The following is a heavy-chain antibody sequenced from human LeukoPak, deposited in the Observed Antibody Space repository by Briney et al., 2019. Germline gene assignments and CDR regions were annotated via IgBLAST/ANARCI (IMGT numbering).Heavy chain of an antibody. V-gene: IGHV3-7*01. Sequence: GGSLRLSCAASGFDFSNYWMTWVRQAPGKGLEWVANINQDGSENYYADSVKGRFTISRDNSKNTLYLQMNSLRTEDTAVYYCAKETDSSGPFDYWGQGTLVTVSS. J-gene: IGHJ4*02. CDR2: INQDGSEN. CDR1: GFDFSNYW. CDR3: AKETDSSGPFDY. D-gene: IGHD3-22*01.